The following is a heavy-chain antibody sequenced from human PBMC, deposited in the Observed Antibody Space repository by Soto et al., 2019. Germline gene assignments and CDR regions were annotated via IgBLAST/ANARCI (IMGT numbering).Heavy chain of an antibody. CDR3: EEGIRGVRSVSAFLLNRSSDL. V-gene: IGHV4-34*01. D-gene: IGHD2-8*01. CDR2: INHSGST. Sequence: GKGLEWIGEINHSGSTNYNPSLKSRVTISVDTSKNQFSLKLSSVTAADIFFFNGEEGIRGVRSVSAFLLNRSSDL. J-gene: IGHJ2*01.